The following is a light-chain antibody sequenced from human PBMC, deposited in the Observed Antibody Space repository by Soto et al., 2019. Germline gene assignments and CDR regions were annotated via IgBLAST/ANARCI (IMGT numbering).Light chain of an antibody. V-gene: IGKV1-39*01. CDR2: AAS. Sequence: DIQMTQSPSPLSASVGDSVTITCRASQTIKTYLNWYRHKPGKAPELLIYAASRLQSGVASRLSGSGAGTYFILTISSLQRYQLATFYCQQTYTAPGTLGQGTKEEI. CDR3: QQTYTAPGT. CDR1: QTIKTY. J-gene: IGKJ1*01.